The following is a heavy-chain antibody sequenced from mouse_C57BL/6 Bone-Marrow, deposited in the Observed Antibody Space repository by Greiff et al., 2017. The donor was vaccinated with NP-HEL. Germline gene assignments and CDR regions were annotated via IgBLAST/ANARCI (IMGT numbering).Heavy chain of an antibody. J-gene: IGHJ2*01. D-gene: IGHD1-1*01. Sequence: QVQLKQSGAELARPGASVKLSCKASGYTFTSYGISWVKQRTGQGLEWIGEIYPRSGNTYYNEKFKGKATLTADKSSSTAYMELRSLTSEDSAVYFCARFEFITTSRGYFDYWGQGTTLTVSS. CDR2: IYPRSGNT. CDR1: GYTFTSYG. CDR3: ARFEFITTSRGYFDY. V-gene: IGHV1-81*01.